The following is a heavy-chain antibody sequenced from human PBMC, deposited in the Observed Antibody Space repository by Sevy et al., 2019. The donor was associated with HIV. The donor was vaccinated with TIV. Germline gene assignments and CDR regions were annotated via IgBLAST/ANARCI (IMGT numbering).Heavy chain of an antibody. J-gene: IGHJ6*03. CDR1: GYTFTSYD. CDR2: MNPNSGNT. CDR3: ARQILVSPYYYYYYMDV. Sequence: ASVKVSCKASGYTFTSYDINWVRQATGQGLEWMGWMNPNSGNTGYAQKFQGRVTMTRNTSISTAYMELSSLRSEDTAVYYCARQILVSPYYYYYYMDVWGKGTTVTVSS. V-gene: IGHV1-8*01. D-gene: IGHD3-3*01.